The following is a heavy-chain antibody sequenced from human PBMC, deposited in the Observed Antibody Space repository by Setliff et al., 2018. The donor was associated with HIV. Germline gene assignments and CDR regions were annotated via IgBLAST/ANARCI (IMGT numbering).Heavy chain of an antibody. CDR2: IKQDGSET. CDR3: AKGTYYDLLTAYYLSDYYMDV. V-gene: IGHV3-7*01. J-gene: IGHJ6*03. D-gene: IGHD3-9*01. Sequence: GGSLRLSCTASESTFSNYWMSWVRQAPEKGLEWVANIKQDGSETYYLGSVKGRFTISRDNAKNSLYLQMNSLRPEDTAVYYCAKGTYYDLLTAYYLSDYYMDVWGQGTTVTVSS. CDR1: ESTFSNYW.